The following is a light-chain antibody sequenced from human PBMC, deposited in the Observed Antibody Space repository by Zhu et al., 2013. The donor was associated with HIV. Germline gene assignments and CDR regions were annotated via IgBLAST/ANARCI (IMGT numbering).Light chain of an antibody. CDR3: SSYAGNNNYV. CDR2: EVN. Sequence: QSALTQPPSASGSPGQSVTISCTGTSSDVGGYNYVSWHQQHPGKAPKLMIYEVNKRPSGVPDRFSGSKSGDTASLTVSGLQAEDEAEYYCSSYAGNNNYVFGTGTEVTVL. CDR1: SSDVGGYNY. V-gene: IGLV2-8*01. J-gene: IGLJ1*01.